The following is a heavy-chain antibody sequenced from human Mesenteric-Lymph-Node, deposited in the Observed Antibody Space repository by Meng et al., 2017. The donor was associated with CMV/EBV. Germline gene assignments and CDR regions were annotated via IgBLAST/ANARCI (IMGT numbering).Heavy chain of an antibody. V-gene: IGHV3-15*01. Sequence: GESLKISCAASGFTFSSYEMNWVRQAPGKGLEWVGRIKSETDGGTADYAAPVKGRFTISRDDSINTLYLQMNRLKTEDTAVYYCTTDPTNYHYYYYYGMDVWGQGTTVTVSS. CDR3: TTDPTNYHYYYYYGMDV. D-gene: IGHD4/OR15-4a*01. CDR1: GFTFSSYE. CDR2: IKSETDGGTA. J-gene: IGHJ6*02.